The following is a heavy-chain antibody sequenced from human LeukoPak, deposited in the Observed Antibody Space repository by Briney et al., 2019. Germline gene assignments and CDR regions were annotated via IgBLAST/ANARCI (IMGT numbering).Heavy chain of an antibody. V-gene: IGHV3-33*01. D-gene: IGHD6-19*01. CDR3: AREEQWLEWDVQYYYYGMDV. Sequence: GRSLRLSCAASGFTFSSYGMHWVRQAPGKGLEWVAVIWYDGSNKYYADSVQGRFTISRDNSKNTLYLQMNSLRAEDTAVYYCAREEQWLEWDVQYYYYGMDVWGQGTTVTVSS. CDR1: GFTFSSYG. J-gene: IGHJ6*02. CDR2: IWYDGSNK.